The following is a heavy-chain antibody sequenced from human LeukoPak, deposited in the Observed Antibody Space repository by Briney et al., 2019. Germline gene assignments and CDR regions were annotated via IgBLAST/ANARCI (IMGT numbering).Heavy chain of an antibody. D-gene: IGHD1-26*01. CDR1: GFTFSSYA. V-gene: IGHV3-64*01. CDR2: ISSNGGST. Sequence: GGSLRLSCAASGFTFSSYAMHWVLQAPGKGLEYVSAISSNGGSTYYANSVKGRFTISRDNSKNTLYLQMGSLRAEDMAVYYCARDQRGSYFYAFDIWGQGTMVTVSS. J-gene: IGHJ3*02. CDR3: ARDQRGSYFYAFDI.